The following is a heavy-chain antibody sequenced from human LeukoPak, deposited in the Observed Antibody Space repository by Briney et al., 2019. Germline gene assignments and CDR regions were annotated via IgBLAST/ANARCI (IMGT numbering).Heavy chain of an antibody. V-gene: IGHV1/OR15-2*02. D-gene: IGHD4-17*01. CDR3: ARGTTLTTLPYYYYFIDV. CDR1: GYTFTGYY. J-gene: IGHJ6*03. Sequence: ASVKVSCKASGYTFTGYYMHWVRQAPGQGLEWMGWINPYNGNTNYAQNLQGRVTMTRDTSTSTAYMELRSLRSDDTAVYYCARGTTLTTLPYYYYFIDVWGKGTTVTISS. CDR2: INPYNGNT.